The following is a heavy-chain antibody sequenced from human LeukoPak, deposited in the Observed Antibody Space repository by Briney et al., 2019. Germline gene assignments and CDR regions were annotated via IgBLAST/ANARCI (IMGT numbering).Heavy chain of an antibody. J-gene: IGHJ4*02. CDR3: ARAAKRGSSGYGSSAAFDY. D-gene: IGHD6-19*01. V-gene: IGHV3-11*04. CDR1: GFTFSDYY. CDR2: ISSSGSTI. Sequence: GGSLRLSCAASGFTFSDYYMSWIRQAPGKGLEWVSYISSSGSTIYYADSVKGRFTISRDNAKNSLYLQMNSLRAEDTAVYYCARAAKRGSSGYGSSAAFDYWGQGTLVTVSS.